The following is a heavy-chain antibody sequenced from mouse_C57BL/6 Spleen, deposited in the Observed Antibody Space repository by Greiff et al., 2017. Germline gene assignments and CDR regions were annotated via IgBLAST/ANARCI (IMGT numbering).Heavy chain of an antibody. Sequence: EVHLVESGGGLVKPGGSLKISCAASGFTFSDYGMHWVRQAPEKGLEWVAYISSGSSTIYYADTVKGRFTISRDNAKNTLFLQMTSLRSEDTAMYYCARWDYYAMDYWGQGTSVTVSS. V-gene: IGHV5-17*01. CDR1: GFTFSDYG. CDR3: ARWDYYAMDY. CDR2: ISSGSSTI. J-gene: IGHJ4*01.